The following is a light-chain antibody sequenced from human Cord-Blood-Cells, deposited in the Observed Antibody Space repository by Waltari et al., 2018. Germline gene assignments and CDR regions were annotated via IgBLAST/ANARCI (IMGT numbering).Light chain of an antibody. V-gene: IGKV1-33*01. J-gene: IGKJ4*01. CDR1: QDISNY. Sequence: DIQMTQSTSSLSASVGDRVTITCQASQDISNYLNWYQQKPGKAPKLLIYDASNLETGVPSRFSGSGSGTDVTFTISSLQPEDIATYYCQQYDNLPLTFGGGTKVEIK. CDR2: DAS. CDR3: QQYDNLPLT.